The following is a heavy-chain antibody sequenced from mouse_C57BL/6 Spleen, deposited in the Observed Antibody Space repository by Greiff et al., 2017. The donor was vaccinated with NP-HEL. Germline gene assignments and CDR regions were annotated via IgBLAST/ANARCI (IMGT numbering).Heavy chain of an antibody. V-gene: IGHV1-7*01. CDR1: GYTFTSYW. Sequence: VQVVESGAELAKPGASVKLSCKASGYTFTSYWMHWVKQRPGQGLEWIGYINPSSGYTKYNQKFKDKATLTADKSSSTAYMQVSSLTYEDSAVYYSAREGDDVGYFGWGTGTTLTAAS. J-gene: IGHJ2*01. CDR2: INPSSGYT. CDR3: AREGDDVGYFG. D-gene: IGHD2-3*01.